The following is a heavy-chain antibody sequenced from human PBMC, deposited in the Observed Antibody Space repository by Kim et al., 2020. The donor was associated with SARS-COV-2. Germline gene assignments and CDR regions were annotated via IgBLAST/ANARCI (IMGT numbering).Heavy chain of an antibody. CDR3: AREPQGSGSLDY. Sequence: TSYVQKFRGRVTMARDTSTSTVYMELSSLRSDDTAVYYCAREPQGSGSLDYWGQGTLVTVSS. D-gene: IGHD6-19*01. V-gene: IGHV1-46*01. J-gene: IGHJ4*02. CDR2: T.